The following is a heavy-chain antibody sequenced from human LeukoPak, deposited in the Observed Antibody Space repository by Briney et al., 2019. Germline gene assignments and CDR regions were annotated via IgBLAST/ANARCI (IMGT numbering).Heavy chain of an antibody. D-gene: IGHD5-18*01. CDR3: ANGGYSYGLNWFDP. CDR1: GFTFSSYA. Sequence: RGSLGLSCAASGFTFSSYAMSWVRQAPGKGLEWVSAISGSGGSTYYADSVKGRFTISRDNSKNTLYLQMNSLRAEDTAVYYCANGGYSYGLNWFDPWGQGTLVTVSS. J-gene: IGHJ5*02. V-gene: IGHV3-23*01. CDR2: ISGSGGST.